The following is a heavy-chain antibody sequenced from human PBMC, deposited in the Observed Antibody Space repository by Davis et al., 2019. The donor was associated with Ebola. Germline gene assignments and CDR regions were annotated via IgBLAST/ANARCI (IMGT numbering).Heavy chain of an antibody. J-gene: IGHJ4*02. V-gene: IGHV3-23*01. CDR1: GFTFSSYA. D-gene: IGHD3-22*01. CDR2: ISGSGGST. Sequence: GESLKISCAASGFTFSSYAMSWVRQAPGKGLEWVSAISGSGGSTYYADSVKGRFTISRDNSKNTLYLQMNSLRAEDTAVYYCARSGSSGRYRYYFDYWGQGTLVTVSS. CDR3: ARSGSSGRYRYYFDY.